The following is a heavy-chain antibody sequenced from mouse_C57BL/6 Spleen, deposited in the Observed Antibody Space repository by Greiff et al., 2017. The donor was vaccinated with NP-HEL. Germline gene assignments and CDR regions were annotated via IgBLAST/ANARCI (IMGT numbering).Heavy chain of an antibody. CDR3: ARHGYDGYYGY. J-gene: IGHJ2*01. V-gene: IGHV5-9*01. Sequence: EVKLEESGGGLVKPGGSLKLSCAASGFTFSSYTMSWVRQTPEKRLEWVATISGGGGNTYYPDSVKGRFTISRDNAKNTLYLQMSSLRSEDTALYYCARHGYDGYYGYWGQGTTLTVSS. D-gene: IGHD2-3*01. CDR2: ISGGGGNT. CDR1: GFTFSSYT.